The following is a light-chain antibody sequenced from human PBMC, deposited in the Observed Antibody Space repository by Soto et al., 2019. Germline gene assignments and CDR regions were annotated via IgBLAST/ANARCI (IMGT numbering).Light chain of an antibody. CDR2: AAS. CDR3: LQDYNYPWT. V-gene: IGKV1-6*02. CDR1: QGIRND. J-gene: IGKJ1*01. Sequence: AIQMTQSPSSLSASVGDRVTITCRASQGIRNDLGWYQQKPGKAPNLLIYAASSLQSGVPSRFSGSGSGTDFTLTISSLQPEVFATYYCLQDYNYPWTFGQGTKVEIK.